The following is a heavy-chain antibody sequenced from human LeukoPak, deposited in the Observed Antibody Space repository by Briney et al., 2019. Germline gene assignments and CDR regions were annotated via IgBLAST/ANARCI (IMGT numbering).Heavy chain of an antibody. J-gene: IGHJ4*02. Sequence: SQTLSLTCTVSGGSTSSGGHFWSWIRQHPGKGLEWIGYIYNSGVTSYNPSLKTRVTISADTSKNQFSLKLSSVTAEDTGVYYCASGRGSGSYYCDYWGQGTLVTVSS. D-gene: IGHD3-10*01. CDR2: IYNSGVT. CDR1: GGSTSSGGHF. CDR3: ASGRGSGSYYCDY. V-gene: IGHV4-31*03.